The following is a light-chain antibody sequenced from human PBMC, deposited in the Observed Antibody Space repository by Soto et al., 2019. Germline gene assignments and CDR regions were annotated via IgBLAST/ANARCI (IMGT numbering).Light chain of an antibody. Sequence: AIQMTQSPSSLSASVGDRVTITCRASQGIRDDLAWYQHKPGKAPKLLIYAASSLQSGVPSRFSGSGSGTDFTLTISSLQPEDFAVYFCQHYGDSSWTFGQGSRVEIK. J-gene: IGKJ1*01. CDR2: AAS. V-gene: IGKV1-6*01. CDR1: QGIRDD. CDR3: QHYGDSSWT.